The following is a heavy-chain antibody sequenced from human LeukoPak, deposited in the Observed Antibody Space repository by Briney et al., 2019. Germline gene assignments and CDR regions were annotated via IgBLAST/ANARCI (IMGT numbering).Heavy chain of an antibody. J-gene: IGHJ4*02. V-gene: IGHV3-74*01. Sequence: PGGSLRLSCSASGFTFSNFWMHWVRQTPGKGLVWVSHIRSDGSNPGYAASVKRRFTISRDNAKSTLYLLMNSLSAEDTALYYWVRDLPGIGIDYWGQGTLVAVSS. CDR1: GFTFSNFW. D-gene: IGHD2-15*01. CDR2: IRSDGSNP. CDR3: VRDLPGIGIDY.